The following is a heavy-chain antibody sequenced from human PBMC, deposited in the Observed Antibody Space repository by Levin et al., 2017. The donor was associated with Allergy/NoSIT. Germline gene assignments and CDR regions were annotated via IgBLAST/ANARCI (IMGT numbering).Heavy chain of an antibody. D-gene: IGHD6-19*01. CDR1: GFTFSSYA. CDR2: ISDSGGST. J-gene: IGHJ4*02. CDR3: AKHLGGSAWYSFDY. V-gene: IGHV3-23*01. Sequence: ASVKVSCAASGFTFSSYAMSWVRQAPGKGLEWVSGISDSGGSTYYADSVKGRFTISRDNSKNTLYLQMNSLRAEDTAVYYCAKHLGGSAWYSFDYWGQGTLVTVSS.